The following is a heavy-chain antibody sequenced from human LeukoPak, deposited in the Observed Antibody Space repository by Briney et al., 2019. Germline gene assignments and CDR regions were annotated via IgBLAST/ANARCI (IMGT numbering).Heavy chain of an antibody. V-gene: IGHV1-18*01. CDR1: GYTFNHYA. CDR2: ISAYNGNT. D-gene: IGHD6-19*01. Sequence: ASVKVSCKASGYTFNHYAVSWVRQAPGQGLEFMGWISAYNGNTNYAQKLQGRVIMTTDTSTRTVYMELRSLRSDDTAIYYCARLHSSDWPLEAFDIWGQGTEVTVSS. J-gene: IGHJ3*02. CDR3: ARLHSSDWPLEAFDI.